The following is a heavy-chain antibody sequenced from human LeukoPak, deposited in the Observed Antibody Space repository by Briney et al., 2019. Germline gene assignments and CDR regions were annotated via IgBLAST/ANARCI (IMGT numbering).Heavy chain of an antibody. CDR1: GGSLSSSRDY. CDR2: IYYSGST. V-gene: IGHV4-39*01. Sequence: PSETLSLTCTVSGGSLSSSRDYWGWIRQPPGKGLEWIGSIYYSGSTYYNPSLKSRVTISVDTSKNQFSLKLSSVTAADTAVYYCARRRQDAFDIWGQGTMVTVSS. CDR3: ARRRQDAFDI. J-gene: IGHJ3*02.